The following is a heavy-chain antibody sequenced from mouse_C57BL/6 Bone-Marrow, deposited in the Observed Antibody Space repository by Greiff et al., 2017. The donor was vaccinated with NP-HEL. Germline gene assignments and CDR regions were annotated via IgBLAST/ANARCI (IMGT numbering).Heavy chain of an antibody. CDR3: ARSHFYTAMDD. V-gene: IGHV1-82*01. CDR2: IYPGDGDT. J-gene: IGHJ4*01. D-gene: IGHD1-1*01. CDR1: GYAFSSSW. Sequence: VQLQQSGPELVKPGASVKISCKASGYAFSSSWMNWVKQRPGKGLEWIGRIYPGDGDTNYNGKFKGKATLTADKSSSTAYMQLSSLTSEDSAVYFCARSHFYTAMDDWGRGTSVTVSS.